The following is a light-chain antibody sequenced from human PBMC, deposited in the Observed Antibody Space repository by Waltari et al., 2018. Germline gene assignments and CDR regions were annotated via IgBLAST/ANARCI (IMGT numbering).Light chain of an antibody. Sequence: ETIMTQSPATLSVSPGERASLSCRASKSVSNNLAWYQQKPGQAPRLLIYAASSRGTGVPGRFSGGGSGTDFTLTISSLQSEDFAVYYCQQYNEWPYTFGQGTKVDIK. CDR1: KSVSNN. CDR2: AAS. J-gene: IGKJ2*01. CDR3: QQYNEWPYT. V-gene: IGKV3-15*01.